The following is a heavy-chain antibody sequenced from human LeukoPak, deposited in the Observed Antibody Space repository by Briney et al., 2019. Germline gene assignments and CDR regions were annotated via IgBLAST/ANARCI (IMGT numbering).Heavy chain of an antibody. CDR3: ARHLRRTYYYDSNRGGEFDP. CDR1: GGSFSGYY. D-gene: IGHD3-22*01. V-gene: IGHV4-34*01. Sequence: SETLSLTCAVYGGSFSGYYWSWIRQPPGKGLEWIGEINHSGSTNYNPSLKSRVTISVDTSKNQFSLKLSSVTAADTAVYYCARHLRRTYYYDSNRGGEFDPWGQGTLVTVSS. CDR2: INHSGST. J-gene: IGHJ5*02.